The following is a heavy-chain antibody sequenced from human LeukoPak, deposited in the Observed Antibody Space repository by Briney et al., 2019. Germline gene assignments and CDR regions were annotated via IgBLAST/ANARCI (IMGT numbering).Heavy chain of an antibody. CDR2: ISYSGAP. CDR3: ARDRYGDFEDY. D-gene: IGHD4-17*01. J-gene: IGHJ4*02. V-gene: IGHV4-30-4*08. Sequence: SQTLSLTCNVSGGSINTANYYWTWIRQPPGKGLEWIGYISYSGAPYYNPSLNSRVTISLDTSKNQFSLILNSVTAADTAMYYCARDRYGDFEDYWGQGTLVTVSS. CDR1: GGSINTANYY.